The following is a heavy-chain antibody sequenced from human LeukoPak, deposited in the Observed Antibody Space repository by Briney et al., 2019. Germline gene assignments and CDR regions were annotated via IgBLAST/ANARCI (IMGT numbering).Heavy chain of an antibody. Sequence: PGGSLRLSCAASGFRLNSYEMNWVRQAPGKGLEWLSYITSSGSSIYHADSVKGRFTISRDNAKSSLYLQMNSLRAEDTAVYYCARLTGATTGGFDPWGQGTLVTVSS. CDR2: ITSSGSSI. J-gene: IGHJ5*02. CDR3: ARLTGATTGGFDP. CDR1: GFRLNSYE. V-gene: IGHV3-48*03. D-gene: IGHD1-1*01.